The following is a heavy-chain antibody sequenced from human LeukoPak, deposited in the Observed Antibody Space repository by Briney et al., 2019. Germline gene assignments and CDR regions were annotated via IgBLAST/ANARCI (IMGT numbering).Heavy chain of an antibody. J-gene: IGHJ4*02. D-gene: IGHD3-16*02. Sequence: GGSLRLSCAASGFTFSDYYMSWIRQAPRKGLEWVSYISSSGSTIYYADSVKGRFTISRDNSKNTLYLQMNSLRAEDTAVYYCAKGGVIVYVGNYWGQGTLVTVSS. CDR3: AKGGVIVYVGNY. CDR2: ISSSGSTI. CDR1: GFTFSDYY. V-gene: IGHV3-11*01.